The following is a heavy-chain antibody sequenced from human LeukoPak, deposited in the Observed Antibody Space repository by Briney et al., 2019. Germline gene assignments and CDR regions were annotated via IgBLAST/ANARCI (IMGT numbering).Heavy chain of an antibody. V-gene: IGHV1-69*13. CDR2: IIPIFGTA. CDR1: GGTFSSYA. Sequence: ASVKVSCKASGGTFSSYAISWVRQAPGQGLEWMGGIIPIFGTANYAQKFQGRVTITADESTCTAYMELSSLRSEDTAVYYCARGKQSPYYYYGMDVWGQGTTVTVSS. D-gene: IGHD4-11*01. CDR3: ARGKQSPYYYYGMDV. J-gene: IGHJ6*02.